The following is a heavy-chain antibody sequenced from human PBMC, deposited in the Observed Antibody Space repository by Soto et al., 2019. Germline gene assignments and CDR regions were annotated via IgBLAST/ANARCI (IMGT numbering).Heavy chain of an antibody. D-gene: IGHD5-12*01. CDR3: ARRGPEMATITNYYYGMDV. CDR2: IKQDGSEK. J-gene: IGHJ6*02. V-gene: IGHV3-7*03. CDR1: GFTFSSYW. Sequence: AGGSLRLSCAASGFTFSSYWMSWVRQAPGKGLEWVANIKQDGSEKYYVDSVKGRFTISRDNAKNSLYLQMNSLRAEDTAVYYCARRGPEMATITNYYYGMDVWGQGTTVTVSS.